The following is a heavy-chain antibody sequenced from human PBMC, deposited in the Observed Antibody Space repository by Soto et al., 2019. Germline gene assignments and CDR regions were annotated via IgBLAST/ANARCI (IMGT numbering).Heavy chain of an antibody. Sequence: TRTDWGQPLCDRECVGKRKSADKGLEWIGEINHSGSTNYNPSLKSRVTMSVDTSKNQFSLKLSSVTDADTSVYYCARCGANHAAAVAIWFAPWGQGTLV. J-gene: IGHJ5*02. D-gene: IGHD6-13*01. CDR3: ARCGANHAAAVAIWFAP. V-gene: IGHV4-34*01. CDR2: INHSGST. CDR1: GQPLCDRE.